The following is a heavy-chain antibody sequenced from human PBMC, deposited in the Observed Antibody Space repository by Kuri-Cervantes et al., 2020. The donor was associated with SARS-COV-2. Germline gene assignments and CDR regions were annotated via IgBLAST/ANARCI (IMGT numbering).Heavy chain of an antibody. CDR1: GFTFSSYW. CDR2: INSDGSST. J-gene: IGHJ4*02. CDR3: GKGPGHDFWSGAPFDY. V-gene: IGHV3-74*01. Sequence: GGSLRLSCAASGFTFSSYWMHWVRQAPGKGLVWVSRINSDGSSTSYADSVKGRFTIPRDNAKNTLYLQMSSLRAEDTAVYYCGKGPGHDFWSGAPFDYWGQGTLVTVSS. D-gene: IGHD3-3*01.